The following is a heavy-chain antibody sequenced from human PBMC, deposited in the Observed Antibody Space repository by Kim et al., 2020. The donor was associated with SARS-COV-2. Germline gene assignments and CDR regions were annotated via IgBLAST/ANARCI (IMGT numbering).Heavy chain of an antibody. CDR3: ARTVTHAYFDL. CDR1: GGSISSYY. J-gene: IGHJ2*01. Sequence: SETLSLTCTVSGGSISSYYWSWIRQPPGKGLEWIGYIYYSGSTNYNPSLKSRVTTSVDTSKNQFSLKLSSVTAADTAVYYCARTVTHAYFDLWGRGTLVTVSS. CDR2: IYYSGST. V-gene: IGHV4-59*13. D-gene: IGHD4-17*01.